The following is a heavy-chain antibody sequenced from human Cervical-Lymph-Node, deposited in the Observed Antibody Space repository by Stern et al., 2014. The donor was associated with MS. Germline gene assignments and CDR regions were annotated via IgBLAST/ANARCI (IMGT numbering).Heavy chain of an antibody. CDR1: GGSISSVDYY. V-gene: IGHV4-30-4*01. D-gene: IGHD5-12*01. CDR3: ARAGIPSGYDSGGLDT. Sequence: QLQLQESGPGLVKPSQTLSLTCTVSGGSISSVDYYWSWIRQPPGQGLEWIGYIYYTGTTYYNPSLEVRITISVDTSRNQFSLKVISVTAADTAVYFCARAGIPSGYDSGGLDTWGQGSLVIVSS. CDR2: IYYTGTT. J-gene: IGHJ5*02.